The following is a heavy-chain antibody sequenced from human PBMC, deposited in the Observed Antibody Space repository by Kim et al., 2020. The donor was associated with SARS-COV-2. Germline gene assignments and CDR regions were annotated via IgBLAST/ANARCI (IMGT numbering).Heavy chain of an antibody. CDR3: ARGSSGYRATLDY. CDR1: GGSISSYY. J-gene: IGHJ4*02. D-gene: IGHD2-2*02. CDR2: IFYTGST. V-gene: IGHV4-59*01. Sequence: SETLSLTCTVSGGSISSYYWSWIRQPPGKGPEWIGYIFYTGSTTYNPSLKSRVTISVDASKNQFSLKLSSLTAADMAVYYCARGSSGYRATLDYWGQGTLVTVSS.